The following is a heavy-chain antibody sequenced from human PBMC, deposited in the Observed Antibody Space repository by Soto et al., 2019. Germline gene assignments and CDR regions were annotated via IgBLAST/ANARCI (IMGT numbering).Heavy chain of an antibody. CDR2: INTANGNT. V-gene: IGHV1-3*04. Sequence: QVQLVQSGAEVKKPGASVRVSCQASGYSFNTYAIHWVRQAPGQGREWMGWINTANGNTEYSQKFQGRVTFTRDTSATTAYMDLSSLRSEDTATYYCARRYKSAGWFDPWGQGTLVTVSS. CDR3: ARRYKSAGWFDP. D-gene: IGHD1-1*01. CDR1: GYSFNTYA. J-gene: IGHJ5*02.